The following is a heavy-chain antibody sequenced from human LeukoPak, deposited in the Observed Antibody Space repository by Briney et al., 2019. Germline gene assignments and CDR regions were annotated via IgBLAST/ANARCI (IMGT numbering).Heavy chain of an antibody. CDR1: GFTFSGYS. CDR2: ISSSSSYI. CDR3: ARATHYDILSGYYSRWFDP. Sequence: GGSLRLSCAASGFTFSGYSMNWVRQPPGKGLEWVPSISSSSSYIYYADSVKGRFTISRDNAKNSLYLQMNSLRAEDTAVYYCARATHYDILSGYYSRWFDPWGQGTLVTVSS. V-gene: IGHV3-21*01. D-gene: IGHD3-9*01. J-gene: IGHJ5*02.